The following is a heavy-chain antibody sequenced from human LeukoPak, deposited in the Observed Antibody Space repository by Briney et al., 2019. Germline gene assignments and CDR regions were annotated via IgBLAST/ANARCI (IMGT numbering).Heavy chain of an antibody. CDR1: GFTFSSHV. CDR2: ISVNGGNT. CDR3: GKGIYSPEK. D-gene: IGHD2-15*01. Sequence: GGSLRLSCAASGFTFSSHVMGWVRQAPGKGLEWVSGISVNGGNTYYADSVKGRFTISRDNSKNTLYLQMNSLRAEDTAVYYCGKGIYSPEKWGRGTMLT. V-gene: IGHV3-23*01. J-gene: IGHJ4*02.